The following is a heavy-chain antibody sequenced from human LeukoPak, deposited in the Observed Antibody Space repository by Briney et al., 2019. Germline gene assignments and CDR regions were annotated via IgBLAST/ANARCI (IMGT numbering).Heavy chain of an antibody. CDR1: GFTFSSYG. D-gene: IGHD6-6*01. Sequence: AGGSLRLSCAASGFTFSSYGMHWVRQAPGKGLEWVAFIRYDGSNKYYADSVKGRFTISRDNSKNTLYLQMNSLRAEDTAVYYCAKGGPSSIAARPGGYFDYWGQGTLVTVSS. CDR3: AKGGPSSIAARPGGYFDY. V-gene: IGHV3-30*02. J-gene: IGHJ4*02. CDR2: IRYDGSNK.